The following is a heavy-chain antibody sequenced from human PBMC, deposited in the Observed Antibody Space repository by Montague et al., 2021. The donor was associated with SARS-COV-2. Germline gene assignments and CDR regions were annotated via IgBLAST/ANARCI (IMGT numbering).Heavy chain of an antibody. J-gene: IGHJ4*02. Sequence: SETLSLTCTVSGGSITTYYWSWIRQSPGRGLEWVGHVYYTGTTKYNPSLKSRVTISVDTSRCQFYLKLKSVTAADTAVYYCASARTRCFIANCVNYFDYWGQGALVTVSS. CDR1: GGSITTYY. CDR2: VYYTGTT. V-gene: IGHV4-59*01. CDR3: ASARTRCFIANCVNYFDY. D-gene: IGHD1-1*01.